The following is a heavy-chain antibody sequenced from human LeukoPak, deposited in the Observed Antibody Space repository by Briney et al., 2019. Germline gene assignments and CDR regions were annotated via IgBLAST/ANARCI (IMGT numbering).Heavy chain of an antibody. Sequence: LETLSLTCTVSGASVSSHYWSWIRQPPGKGLEWIGYVSYSGGTNYNPSLKSRVTISLDTSKDQFSLRLNSVTAADTAVYYCARLSTYYDFWSPLDYWGQGTLVTVSS. D-gene: IGHD3-3*01. CDR3: ARLSTYYDFWSPLDY. CDR2: VSYSGGT. V-gene: IGHV4-59*02. CDR1: GASVSSHY. J-gene: IGHJ4*02.